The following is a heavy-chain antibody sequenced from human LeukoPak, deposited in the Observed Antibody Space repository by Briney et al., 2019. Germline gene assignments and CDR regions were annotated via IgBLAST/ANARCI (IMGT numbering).Heavy chain of an antibody. V-gene: IGHV4-61*01. CDR2: IHYSGST. CDR3: ATDPSTGTPRY. D-gene: IGHD1-1*01. CDR1: GGSISSSSYY. Sequence: SETLSLTCTVSGGSISSSSYYWGWIRQPPGKGLEWIGSIHYSGSTNYNPALKSRVTISVDTSKNQFSLKVTSVTAADTAVYYCATDPSTGTPRYWGQGTLVTVSS. J-gene: IGHJ4*02.